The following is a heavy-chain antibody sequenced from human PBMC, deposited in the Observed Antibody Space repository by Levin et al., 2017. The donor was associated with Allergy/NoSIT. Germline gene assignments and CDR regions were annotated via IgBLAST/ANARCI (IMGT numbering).Heavy chain of an antibody. D-gene: IGHD5-18*01. V-gene: IGHV3-11*01. CDR2: ITSSGSTI. Sequence: PGGSLRLSCAASGFTFSDFYMSWIRQAPGKGLEWISYITSSGSTIYYADSVKGRFTISRDNAKNSLYLQMNSLRAEDTAVYYCARMGQLWAKFYYYGMDVWGQGTTVTVSS. CDR3: ARMGQLWAKFYYYGMDV. J-gene: IGHJ6*02. CDR1: GFTFSDFY.